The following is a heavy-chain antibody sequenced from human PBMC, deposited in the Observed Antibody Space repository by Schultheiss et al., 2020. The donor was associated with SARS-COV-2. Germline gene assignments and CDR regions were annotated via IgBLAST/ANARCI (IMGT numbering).Heavy chain of an antibody. J-gene: IGHJ4*02. Sequence: SQTLSLTCAVYGESFNGFSWTWIRQSPGKGLEWIGEINHSGSTNYNPSLKSRVTISVDTSKNQFSLKLSSVTAADTAVYYCARGRHSSSLYYYDSSGRQYKVIYYFDYWGQGTLVTVSS. CDR3: ARGRHSSSLYYYDSSGRQYKVIYYFDY. D-gene: IGHD3-22*01. CDR2: INHSGST. CDR1: GESFNGFS. V-gene: IGHV4-34*01.